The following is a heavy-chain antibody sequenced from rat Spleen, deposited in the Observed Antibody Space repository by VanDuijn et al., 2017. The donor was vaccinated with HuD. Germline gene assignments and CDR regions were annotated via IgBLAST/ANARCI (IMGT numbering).Heavy chain of an antibody. V-gene: IGHV2-30*01. D-gene: IGHD1-4*01. Sequence: QVQLKESGPGLVQPSQTLSLTCTVSGFSLTSYNVHWVRQPTGKGLEWMGIIWTGGTTDYSSALKSRLSISRDTSKNQVFLKMNSLQTDDTGTYYCTRDDGYTDYWGQGTLVTVSS. CDR3: TRDDGYTDY. CDR2: IWTGGTT. J-gene: IGHJ3*01. CDR1: GFSLTSYN.